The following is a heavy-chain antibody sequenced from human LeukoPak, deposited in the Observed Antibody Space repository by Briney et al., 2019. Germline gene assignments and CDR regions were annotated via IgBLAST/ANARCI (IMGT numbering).Heavy chain of an antibody. J-gene: IGHJ4*02. CDR3: ARGVRYDYVWGTVY. CDR1: GFSFDDYG. V-gene: IGHV3-20*04. CDR2: INWNGGST. D-gene: IGHD3-16*01. Sequence: PGGSLRLSCAASGFSFDDYGMSWVRQAPGKGLEWVSGINWNGGSTGYADSVKGRFTISRDNAKNSLYLQMNSLRAEDTALYYCARGVRYDYVWGTVYWGQGTLVTVSS.